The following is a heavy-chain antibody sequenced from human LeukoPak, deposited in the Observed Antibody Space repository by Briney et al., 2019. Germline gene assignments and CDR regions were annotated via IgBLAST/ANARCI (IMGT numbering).Heavy chain of an antibody. CDR1: GGSISSYC. CDR2: MYYSGSP. D-gene: IGHD3-10*01. V-gene: IGHV4-59*08. J-gene: IGHJ6*02. Sequence: SETLSLTCTVSGGSISSYCWSWIRQPPGKGLEWVGCMYYSGSPNYNPSLKSRGTISVDTSKNQISLKLRSVTAADTAVYSCARHYYYGSGSYDYHYGMDVWGQGTTVTVSS. CDR3: ARHYYYGSGSYDYHYGMDV.